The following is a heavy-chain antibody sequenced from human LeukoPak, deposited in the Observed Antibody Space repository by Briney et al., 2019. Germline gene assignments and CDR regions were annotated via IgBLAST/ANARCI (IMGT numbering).Heavy chain of an antibody. D-gene: IGHD3-22*01. V-gene: IGHV1-69*13. CDR1: GGTSSSYA. J-gene: IGHJ5*02. CDR2: IIPIFGTA. Sequence: SVKVSCKASGGTSSSYAISWVRQAPGQGLEWMGGIIPIFGTANYAQKFQGRVTITADESTSTAYMELSSQRSEDTAVYYCARESNYYDSSGPEYWFDPWGQGTLVTVSS. CDR3: ARESNYYDSSGPEYWFDP.